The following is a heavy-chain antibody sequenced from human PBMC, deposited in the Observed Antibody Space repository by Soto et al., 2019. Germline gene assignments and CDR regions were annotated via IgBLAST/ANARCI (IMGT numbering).Heavy chain of an antibody. CDR1: GYTFTTFW. J-gene: IGHJ5*02. CDR2: IDPRDSYV. CDR3: ARIYCTTSTCDSWFDP. V-gene: IGHV5-10-1*03. Sequence: VQLVQSGAEVKKPGESLRISCTGFGYTFTTFWISWVRQMPGKGLEWMGRIDPRDSYVTYSPSFEGHVTISVDKSISTAYLQWGSLKASDTAIYFCARIYCTTSTCDSWFDPWGQGTLVTVSS. D-gene: IGHD2-8*01.